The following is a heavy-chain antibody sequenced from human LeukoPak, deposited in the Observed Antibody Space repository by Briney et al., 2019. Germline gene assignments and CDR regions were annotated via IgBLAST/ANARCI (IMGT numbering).Heavy chain of an antibody. CDR3: ARDQEVATTD. V-gene: IGHV3-11*06. D-gene: IGHD5-12*01. Sequence: GGSLRLPCTASGFSFSDYYMSWIRQAPGKGLEWGSKISSSSSYKNYADSVKGRFTISRDNAKNSLYLQMNSLRAEDTAVYYCARDQEVATTDWGQGTLVTVSS. CDR2: ISSSSSYK. J-gene: IGHJ4*02. CDR1: GFSFSDYY.